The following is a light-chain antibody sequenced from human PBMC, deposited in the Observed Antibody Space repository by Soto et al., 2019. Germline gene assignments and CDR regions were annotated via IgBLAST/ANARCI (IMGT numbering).Light chain of an antibody. CDR1: QSVSSSY. V-gene: IGKV3-20*01. J-gene: IGKJ2*01. CDR3: QQYGSSPPYT. CDR2: GAS. Sequence: EIVLTQSPGTLSLSPGERATLSCRASQSVSSSYLAWYQQKPGQAPRLLIYGASSRATGIPERFSGSGSGTDFTLIISRLEPEDFAVYFCQQYGSSPPYTFGQGTKVDI.